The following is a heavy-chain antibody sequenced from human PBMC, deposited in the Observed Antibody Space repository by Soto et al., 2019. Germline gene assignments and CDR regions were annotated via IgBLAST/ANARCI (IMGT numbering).Heavy chain of an antibody. J-gene: IGHJ4*02. CDR1: GFTFSSYG. V-gene: IGHV3-74*01. Sequence: HPGGSLRLSCAASGFTFSSYGIHWVRQAPGKGLVWVSRINSDGSSTSYADFVKGRFTISTDNAKNTVYLQMNSLRVEDTAVYFCARGGGTGIFDYWGQGTLVTVSS. D-gene: IGHD1-1*01. CDR3: ARGGGTGIFDY. CDR2: INSDGSST.